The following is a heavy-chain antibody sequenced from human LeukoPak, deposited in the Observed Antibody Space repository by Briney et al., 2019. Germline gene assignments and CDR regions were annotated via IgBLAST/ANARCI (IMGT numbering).Heavy chain of an antibody. Sequence: SQTLSLTCTVSGGSISSGSSSWNWIRQPAGKDPEWIGRIYSSGSTSYNPSPKSRVTISVDTSKNQFSLRLTSVTAADTAVYYCARGREYGDFFDYWGQGTLVTVSS. J-gene: IGHJ4*02. CDR2: IYSSGST. D-gene: IGHD4-17*01. CDR1: GGSISSGSSS. CDR3: ARGREYGDFFDY. V-gene: IGHV4-61*02.